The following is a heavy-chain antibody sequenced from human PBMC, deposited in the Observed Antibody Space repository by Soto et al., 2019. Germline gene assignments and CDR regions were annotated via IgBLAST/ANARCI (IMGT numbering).Heavy chain of an antibody. J-gene: IGHJ5*01. CDR1: GGSISSYY. V-gene: IGHV4-59*01. CDR2: IYYTGST. CDR3: ARDERGWFES. D-gene: IGHD3-10*01. Sequence: QVQLQESGPGLVKPSETLSLTCTVSGGSISSYYWSWIRQPPGKGLEWIGYIYYTGSTNYSPSLRNRVTISVDMSKDQLSLKLRSVTAADAAVYYCARDERGWFESWGQGTPVNVSS.